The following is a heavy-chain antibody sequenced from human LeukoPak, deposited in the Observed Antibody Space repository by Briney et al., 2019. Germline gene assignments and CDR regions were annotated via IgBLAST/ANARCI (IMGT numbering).Heavy chain of an antibody. CDR1: GFSLSTSGVG. Sequence: SGPTLVNPTQTLTLTCTFSGFSLSTSGVGVGWIRQPPGKPLEWLALIYWDDDKRYSPSLKTRLTITNDTSKNQVVLTMTNMDPVDTATYYCAHRPPYYGSGSSFDYWGQGTLVTVSS. D-gene: IGHD3-10*01. V-gene: IGHV2-5*02. CDR3: AHRPPYYGSGSSFDY. J-gene: IGHJ4*02. CDR2: IYWDDDK.